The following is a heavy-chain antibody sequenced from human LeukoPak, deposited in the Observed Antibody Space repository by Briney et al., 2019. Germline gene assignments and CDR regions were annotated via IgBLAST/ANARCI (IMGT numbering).Heavy chain of an antibody. D-gene: IGHD6-19*01. J-gene: IGHJ4*02. Sequence: AGGSLRLSCAASGFTFSSYSMNWVRQAPGKGLEWVSSISSSSSYIYYADSVKGGFTISRDNAKNSLYLQMNRLRDEDTAVYYCARVYLVPRGYSIGWSEGYFDYWGQGTLVTVSS. CDR3: ARVYLVPRGYSIGWSEGYFDY. CDR2: ISSSSSYI. V-gene: IGHV3-21*01. CDR1: GFTFSSYS.